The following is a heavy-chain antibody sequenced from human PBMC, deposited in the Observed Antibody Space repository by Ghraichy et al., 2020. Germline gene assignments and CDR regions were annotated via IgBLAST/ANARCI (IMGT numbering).Heavy chain of an antibody. V-gene: IGHV3-21*01. CDR2: ISSSSSYI. Sequence: ETLRLSCAASGFTFSSYSMNWVRQAPGKGLEWVSSISSSSSYIYYADSVKGRFTISRDNAKNSLYLQMNSLRAEDTAVYYCARDFGAYCGGDCAGFDYWGQGTLVTVSS. CDR1: GFTFSSYS. D-gene: IGHD2-21*02. J-gene: IGHJ4*02. CDR3: ARDFGAYCGGDCAGFDY.